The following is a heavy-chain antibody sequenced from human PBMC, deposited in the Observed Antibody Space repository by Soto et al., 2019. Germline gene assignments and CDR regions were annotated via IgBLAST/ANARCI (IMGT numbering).Heavy chain of an antibody. Sequence: RWSLRLSCLGSGFTFSKYSINWVRQAPGKGLEWVSSIGSRSDIYYADSVKGRFTISRDNAENSVSLQMNSLRAEDTAVYYCAREYTAWPLAYGLDVWGQGTTVTVSS. CDR2: IGSRSDI. D-gene: IGHD2-2*02. CDR3: AREYTAWPLAYGLDV. V-gene: IGHV3-21*01. CDR1: GFTFSKYS. J-gene: IGHJ6*02.